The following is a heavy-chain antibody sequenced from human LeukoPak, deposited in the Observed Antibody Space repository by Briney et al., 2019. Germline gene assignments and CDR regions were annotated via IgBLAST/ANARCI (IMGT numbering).Heavy chain of an antibody. CDR1: GGSISSYY. J-gene: IGHJ4*02. CDR2: IYYSGST. CDR3: ARGKSDFDY. Sequence: SETLSLTCTVSGGSISSYYWSWIRQPPGKGLEWIGYIYYSGSTNYNPSLKSRVTISVDTSKNQFSLKLSSVTAADTAVYYCARGKSDFDYWGQGTLVTVSS. V-gene: IGHV4-59*01.